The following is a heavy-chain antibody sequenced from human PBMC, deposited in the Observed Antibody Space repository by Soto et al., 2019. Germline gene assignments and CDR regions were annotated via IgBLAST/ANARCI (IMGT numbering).Heavy chain of an antibody. CDR1: GGSISSYY. D-gene: IGHD6-19*01. J-gene: IGHJ4*02. Sequence: SETLSLTCTVSGGSISSYYWSWIRQPPGKGLEWIGYIYYSGSTNYNPSLKSRVTISVDTSKNQFSLKLSSVTAADTAVYYCARAPVAGSGEFDYWGQGTLVTVSS. CDR2: IYYSGST. CDR3: ARAPVAGSGEFDY. V-gene: IGHV4-59*01.